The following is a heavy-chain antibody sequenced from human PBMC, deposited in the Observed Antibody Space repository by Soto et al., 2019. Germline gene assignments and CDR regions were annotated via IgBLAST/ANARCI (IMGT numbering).Heavy chain of an antibody. D-gene: IGHD6-19*01. V-gene: IGHV1-18*04. CDR3: ARDPSNTSGNRIWFDP. Sequence: QVQLVQSGAEVKKPGASVKVSCKASGYTFTSHGINWVRQAPGQGLELMGWISAYNGDTKYEQKFQGRVTMTTDASSSTAYMELKSLSSDDTAVYFCARDPSNTSGNRIWFDPWGQGTLVTVSS. CDR2: ISAYNGDT. J-gene: IGHJ5*02. CDR1: GYTFTSHG.